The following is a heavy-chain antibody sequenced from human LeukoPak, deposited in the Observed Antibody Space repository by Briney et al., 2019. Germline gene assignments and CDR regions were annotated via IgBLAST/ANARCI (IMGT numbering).Heavy chain of an antibody. CDR1: GGTFSSYA. Sequence: GASVKVSCKASGGTFSSYAISWVRQAPGQGLEWMGIINPSGGSTSYAQKFQGRVTMTRDTSTSTVYMELSSLRSEDTAVYYCARDRRWLQLLDYWGQGTLVTVSS. V-gene: IGHV1-46*01. CDR2: INPSGGST. CDR3: ARDRRWLQLLDY. D-gene: IGHD5-24*01. J-gene: IGHJ4*02.